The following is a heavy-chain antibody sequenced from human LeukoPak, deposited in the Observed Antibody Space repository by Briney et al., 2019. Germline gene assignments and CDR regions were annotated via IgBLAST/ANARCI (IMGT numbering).Heavy chain of an antibody. J-gene: IGHJ3*02. CDR2: FDPEDGET. Sequence: EASVKVSCKVSGYTLTELSMHWVRQAPGKGLEWMGGFDPEDGETIYAQKFQGRVTMTEDTSTDTAYMELSSLRSEDTAVYYCATDPYSSGWYGAFDTWGQGTMVTVSS. V-gene: IGHV1-24*01. CDR3: ATDPYSSGWYGAFDT. D-gene: IGHD6-19*01. CDR1: GYTLTELS.